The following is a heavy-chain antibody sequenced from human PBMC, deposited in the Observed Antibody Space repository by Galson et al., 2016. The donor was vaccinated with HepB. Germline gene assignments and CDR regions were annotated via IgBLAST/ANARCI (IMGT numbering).Heavy chain of an antibody. CDR2: ISSDGLTT. J-gene: IGHJ4*02. CDR1: GFTFSGYN. D-gene: IGHD1-26*01. CDR3: ARDQTRRGPTTFDN. Sequence: SLRLSCAASGFTFSGYNMDWVRQAPGKGLVWVSRISSDGLTTTYADSVKGRFTISRDNGRNTLYLQMNSLRAEDTGVYYCARDQTRRGPTTFDNWGQGTLVTVSS. V-gene: IGHV3-74*03.